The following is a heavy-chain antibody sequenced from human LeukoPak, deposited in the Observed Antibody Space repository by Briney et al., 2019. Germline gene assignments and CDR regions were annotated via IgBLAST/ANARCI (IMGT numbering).Heavy chain of an antibody. J-gene: IGHJ5*02. V-gene: IGHV1-2*02. Sequence: ASVKVSCKASGYTFTCYYMHWVRQAPGQGLEWMGWINPNSGGTNYAQKFQGRVTMTRDTSISTAYMDLSRLRSDDTAVYYCATALGSRWDNWFDPWGQGTLVTVSS. CDR1: GYTFTCYY. D-gene: IGHD6-13*01. CDR2: INPNSGGT. CDR3: ATALGSRWDNWFDP.